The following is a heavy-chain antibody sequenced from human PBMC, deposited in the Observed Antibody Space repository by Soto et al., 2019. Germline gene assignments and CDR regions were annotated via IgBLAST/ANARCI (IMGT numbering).Heavy chain of an antibody. CDR2: IEEDGGEK. J-gene: IGHJ5*02. D-gene: IGHD6-19*01. Sequence: EVQLVESGGGLVQPGGSLRLSCAVSEFTFSTYWMTWVRQAPGKGLEWVANIEEDGGEKNYLESVRGRFTISRDNAKKSLYLEMSSLRTDDTAVYYCAGGSGWESGTWGQGTLVTVSS. CDR1: EFTFSTYW. CDR3: AGGSGWESGT. V-gene: IGHV3-7*05.